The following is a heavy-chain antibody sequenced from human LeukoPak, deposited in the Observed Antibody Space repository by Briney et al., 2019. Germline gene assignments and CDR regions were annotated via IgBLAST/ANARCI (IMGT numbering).Heavy chain of an antibody. Sequence: SETLSLTCAVSGGSISSGGYYWSWIRQHPGKGLEWIGYIYYSGSTYYNPSLKSRVTISVDTSKNQFSLKLSSVTAADTAVYYCARDGSNEGSSWIEYFQHWGQGTLVTVSS. D-gene: IGHD6-13*01. CDR2: IYYSGST. CDR3: ARDGSNEGSSWIEYFQH. J-gene: IGHJ1*01. CDR1: GGSISSGGYY. V-gene: IGHV4-31*11.